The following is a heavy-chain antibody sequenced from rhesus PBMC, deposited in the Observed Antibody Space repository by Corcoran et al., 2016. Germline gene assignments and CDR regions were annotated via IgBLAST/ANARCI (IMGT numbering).Heavy chain of an antibody. Sequence: QVQLQESGPGLVKPSETLSLTCAVSGGSISGYYGNWIRQPPGKGLEWIGNIGGSRGTNYYNPSLKSRVTSSTDTSKNQFSLNLTSVTAADTAVYYCARGRWGTVDYWGQGVLVTVSS. J-gene: IGHJ4*01. V-gene: IGHV4-165*02. CDR2: IGGSRGTN. CDR3: ARGRWGTVDY. D-gene: IGHD1-44*01. CDR1: GGSISGYY.